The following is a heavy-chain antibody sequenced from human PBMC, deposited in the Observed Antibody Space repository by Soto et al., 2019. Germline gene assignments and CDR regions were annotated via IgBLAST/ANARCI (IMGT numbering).Heavy chain of an antibody. D-gene: IGHD6-13*01. CDR3: ARTAAAGKYYNGMDV. CDR2: IYPGDSDT. Sequence: EVQLVQSGAEVKKPGESLKISCKGSGYSFTSYWIGWVRQMPGKGLECMGIIYPGDSDTRYSPSFQGQVTISADKSISTAELQWSSLKASDTAMYYCARTAAAGKYYNGMDVWGQGTTVTRSS. CDR1: GYSFTSYW. V-gene: IGHV5-51*01. J-gene: IGHJ6*02.